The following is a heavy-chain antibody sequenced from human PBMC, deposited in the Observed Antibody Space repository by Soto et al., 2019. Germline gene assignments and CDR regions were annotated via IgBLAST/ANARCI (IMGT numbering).Heavy chain of an antibody. D-gene: IGHD2-2*01. CDR3: AKSFCSSSSCFFLGVDP. Sequence: GGSLRLSCAASGFTFSDYAMSWVRQAPGKGLECLSLISGTGVPTLYAGSVKGRFSVSRDNSKNTLFLEMNDLRVDDTAIYYCAKSFCSSSSCFFLGVDPWGKGTRVTVSS. J-gene: IGHJ5*02. CDR2: ISGTGVPT. V-gene: IGHV3-23*01. CDR1: GFTFSDYA.